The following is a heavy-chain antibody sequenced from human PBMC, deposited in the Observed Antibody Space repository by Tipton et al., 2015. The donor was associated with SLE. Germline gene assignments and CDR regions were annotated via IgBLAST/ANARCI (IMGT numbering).Heavy chain of an antibody. CDR1: GGSFSGYY. CDR3: ARSGYSSGWYRGRFDI. D-gene: IGHD6-19*01. CDR2: IYYSGST. V-gene: IGHV4-31*11. Sequence: LRLSCAVYGGSFSGYYWSWIRQQPGKGLEWIGYIYYSGSTYYNPSLKSRVTISVDTSKNKFFLRLRSVTAADTAVYYCARSGYSSGWYRGRFDIWGQGTMVTVSS. J-gene: IGHJ3*02.